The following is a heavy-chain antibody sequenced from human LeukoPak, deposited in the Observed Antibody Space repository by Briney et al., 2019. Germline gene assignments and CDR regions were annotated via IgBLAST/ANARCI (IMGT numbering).Heavy chain of an antibody. Sequence: GGSLRLSCSASGFTFSSYAMHWVRQAPGKGLEYVSAISHDGDTTYYADSVKGRFTISRYNSENTLYLQMSSLRAEDTAIYYCAPGKFDYWGQGTLVTVSS. CDR2: ISHDGDTT. V-gene: IGHV3-64D*06. CDR3: APGKFDY. J-gene: IGHJ4*02. CDR1: GFTFSSYA.